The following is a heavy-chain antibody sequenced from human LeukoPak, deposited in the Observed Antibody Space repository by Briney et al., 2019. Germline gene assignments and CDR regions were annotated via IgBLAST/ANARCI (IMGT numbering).Heavy chain of an antibody. Sequence: ASVKVSCKASGYTFDSYGFSWVRQAPGQGLEWVGWISNYNGDTRYAQKFQGRVTMTRNTSLTTAYMELSSLRSDDTAVYYCARVGVTTDNWFDPWGQGTLVTV. CDR3: ARVGVTTDNWFDP. CDR1: GYTFDSYG. CDR2: ISNYNGDT. V-gene: IGHV1-18*01. D-gene: IGHD2-21*02. J-gene: IGHJ5*02.